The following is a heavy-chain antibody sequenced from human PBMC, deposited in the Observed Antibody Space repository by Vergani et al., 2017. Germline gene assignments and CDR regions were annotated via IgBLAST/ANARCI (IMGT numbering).Heavy chain of an antibody. V-gene: IGHV3-74*01. D-gene: IGHD1-26*01. J-gene: IGHJ6*03. CDR1: GFTFSNYW. CDR3: ARGGWELLDYFYYMDV. CDR2: INSDGDST. Sequence: VQLVESGGGLVQPGGSLRLSCTASGFTFSNYWMQWVRQAPGKGLMWVSRINSDGDSTSYADSVKGRLTISRDNAKNTLYLQMDSLGAEDTAVYYCARGGWELLDYFYYMDVWGKGTTVTVSS.